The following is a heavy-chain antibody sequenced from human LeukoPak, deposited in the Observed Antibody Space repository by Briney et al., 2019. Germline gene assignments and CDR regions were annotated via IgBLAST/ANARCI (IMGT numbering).Heavy chain of an antibody. CDR3: AREGQLLLDF. Sequence: ASVKVSCRASGYTFTNYGISWVRQAPGQGLEWMGWISTYNGNTNYAQKLKGRVTMTTDTPTRTAYMELRSLRSDDTAVYYCAREGQLLLDFWGQGTLVTVSA. V-gene: IGHV1-18*04. D-gene: IGHD2-2*01. CDR2: ISTYNGNT. J-gene: IGHJ4*02. CDR1: GYTFTNYG.